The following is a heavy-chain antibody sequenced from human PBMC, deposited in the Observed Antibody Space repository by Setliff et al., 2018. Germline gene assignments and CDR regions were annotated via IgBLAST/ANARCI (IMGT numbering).Heavy chain of an antibody. CDR2: VSDEWTNT. D-gene: IGHD3-10*01. J-gene: IGHJ4*02. Sequence: GGSLRLSCAASTASEVTIASRAIHWVRQAQGKGLEWVAAVSDEWTNTYYADSVRCRFTVSRDVSRHTVYLQMSSLRADDTAVYYCARPGRSNYWDSFYYLGQGILVTVSS. V-gene: IGHV3-30*03. CDR3: ARPGRSNYWDSFYY. CDR1: TASEVTIASRA.